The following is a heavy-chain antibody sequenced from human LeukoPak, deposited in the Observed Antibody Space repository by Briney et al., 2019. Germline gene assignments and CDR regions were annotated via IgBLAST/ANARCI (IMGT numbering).Heavy chain of an antibody. V-gene: IGHV3-23*01. D-gene: IGHD2-15*01. CDR2: ISGGGGST. J-gene: IGHJ4*02. CDR3: AKGGGGYLDY. Sequence: GGSLRLSCAASGFTFRSYGMNWVRQAPGKGLDWVSGISGGGGSTYYADSVKGRFTIPGDNSKNTLYLQMNSLRAEDTAVYYCAKGGGGYLDYWGQGTPVTVS. CDR1: GFTFRSYG.